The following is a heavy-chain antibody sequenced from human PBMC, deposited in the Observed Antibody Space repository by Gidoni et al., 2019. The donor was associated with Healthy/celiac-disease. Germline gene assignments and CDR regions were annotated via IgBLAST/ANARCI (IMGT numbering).Heavy chain of an antibody. CDR2: IKHSGST. J-gene: IGHJ4*02. D-gene: IGHD3-10*01. CDR3: ARGRYYGSGSNYYFDY. CDR1: GGSFSGYY. V-gene: IGHV4-34*01. Sequence: QVQLQQWGAGLLKPSETLSLTCAVYGGSFSGYYWSWIRQPPGKGLEWIGEIKHSGSTNYNPSLKSRVTISVDTSKNQFSLKLSSVTAADTAVYYCARGRYYGSGSNYYFDYWGQGTLVTVSS.